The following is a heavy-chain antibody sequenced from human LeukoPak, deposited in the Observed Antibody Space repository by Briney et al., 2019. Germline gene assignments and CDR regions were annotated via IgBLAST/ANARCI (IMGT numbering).Heavy chain of an antibody. CDR2: ISCSGGIT. D-gene: IGHD4-11*01. CDR1: RFTFSSYA. Sequence: GGSLRLSCAASRFTFSSYAMSWVRQATGQGLEWVSAISCSGGITYYADSAKGRSTISRDYSKNTLCLQMNCLRAEDTAVYYCAKDPLLYSTFVLPYYFDYWGQGTLVTVSS. V-gene: IGHV3-23*01. J-gene: IGHJ4*02. CDR3: AKDPLLYSTFVLPYYFDY.